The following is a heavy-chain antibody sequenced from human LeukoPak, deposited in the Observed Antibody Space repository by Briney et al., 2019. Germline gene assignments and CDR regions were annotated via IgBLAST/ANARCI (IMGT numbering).Heavy chain of an antibody. CDR2: IYTSGST. Sequence: PSETLSLTCTVSGGSISSGSYYWSWIRQPAGKGLEWIGRIYTSGSTNYNPSLKSRVTISVDTSKNQFSLKLSSVTAADTAVYYCARDTVPGYSYGPWGQGTLVTVSS. J-gene: IGHJ4*02. CDR1: GGSISSGSYY. CDR3: ARDTVPGYSYGP. D-gene: IGHD5-18*01. V-gene: IGHV4-61*02.